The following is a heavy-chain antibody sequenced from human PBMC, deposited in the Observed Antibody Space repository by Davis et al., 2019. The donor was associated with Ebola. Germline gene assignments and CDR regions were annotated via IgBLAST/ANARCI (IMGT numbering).Heavy chain of an antibody. CDR2: IYYSGST. V-gene: IGHV4-59*12. J-gene: IGHJ4*02. Sequence: SETLSLTCTVSGDSISSYYWSWIRQPPGKGLEWIGYIYYSGSTNYNPSLKSRVTISVDTSKNQFSLKLSSVTAADTAVYYCARGRDFWRNWGQGTLVTVSS. CDR1: GDSISSYY. CDR3: ARGRDFWRN. D-gene: IGHD3-3*01.